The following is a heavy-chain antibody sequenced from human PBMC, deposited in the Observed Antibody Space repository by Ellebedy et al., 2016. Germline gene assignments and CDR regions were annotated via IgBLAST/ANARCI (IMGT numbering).Heavy chain of an antibody. CDR3: ARPVEGYGSGTYGMDV. V-gene: IGHV1-2*02. Sequence: ASVKVSXKASGYTFTAYHVHWLRQVPGQGPEWMGWINPDTGSTHYRQEFQGRVTMTRDTSISTAYMDLSSLRFDDTAVYYCARPVEGYGSGTYGMDVWGQGTTVTVSS. CDR2: INPDTGST. D-gene: IGHD3-10*01. J-gene: IGHJ6*02. CDR1: GYTFTAYH.